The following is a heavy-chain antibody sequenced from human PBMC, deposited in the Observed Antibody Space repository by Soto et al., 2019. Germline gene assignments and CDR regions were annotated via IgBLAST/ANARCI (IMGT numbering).Heavy chain of an antibody. J-gene: IGHJ4*02. Sequence: EVQLLESGGGLVQPGGSLRLSCAASGFTFSSYAMSWVRQAPGKGLEWVSTISGSDASTYYADSVKGRFTISRDNYSNTRYLQMNSLRAEDTAVYYCAKAVVSRVWDYWGQGTLVTVSS. CDR1: GFTFSSYA. CDR3: AKAVVSRVWDY. CDR2: ISGSDAST. V-gene: IGHV3-23*01. D-gene: IGHD2-21*01.